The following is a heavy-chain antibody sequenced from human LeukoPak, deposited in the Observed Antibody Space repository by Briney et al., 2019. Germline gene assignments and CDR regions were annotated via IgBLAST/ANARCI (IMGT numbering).Heavy chain of an antibody. Sequence: AGSLTLSCAASGFTFSDYYMSWIRQAPGKGLEWVSYISCSSGTIHYGAPVKGRFSISRDNAKKSLYLQMNSLRAEDTAVYYCARDDTVATITENYFDYWGQGTLVSVSS. CDR1: GFTFSDYY. V-gene: IGHV3-11*04. CDR2: ISCSSGTI. J-gene: IGHJ4*02. CDR3: ARDDTVATITENYFDY. D-gene: IGHD5-12*01.